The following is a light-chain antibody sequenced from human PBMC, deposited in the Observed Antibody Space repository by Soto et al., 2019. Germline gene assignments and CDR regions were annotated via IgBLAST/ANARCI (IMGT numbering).Light chain of an antibody. CDR2: EVT. Sequence: QSALTQPASVSASPGQSITISCTGTSSDVGGYNYVSWYQQHPGKAPKVIIYEVTNRPSGVSNRFSASKSGNKASLTISGLQAEDEADYYCSSYTDTSTRIFGGGTQLTVL. CDR1: SSDVGGYNY. V-gene: IGLV2-14*01. J-gene: IGLJ2*01. CDR3: SSYTDTSTRI.